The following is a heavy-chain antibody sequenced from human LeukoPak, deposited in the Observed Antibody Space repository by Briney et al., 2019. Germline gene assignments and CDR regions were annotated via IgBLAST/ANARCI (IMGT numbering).Heavy chain of an antibody. J-gene: IGHJ1*01. CDR3: TRGSRGRRDN. CDR1: GYTFTSCD. Sequence: ASVRLFCKASGYTFTSCDINWVRQATGQGLEWMGWMNPNSGNTGYGQSFQGRITMTRDISIGTAYMELSNLTSEDTAIYYCTRGSRGRRDNWGQGTLVTVSA. D-gene: IGHD2-21*02. CDR2: MNPNSGNT. V-gene: IGHV1-8*01.